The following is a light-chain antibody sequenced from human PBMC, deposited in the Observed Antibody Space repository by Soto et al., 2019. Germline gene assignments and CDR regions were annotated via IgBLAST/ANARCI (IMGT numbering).Light chain of an antibody. V-gene: IGKV3-20*01. Sequence: EIVLTQSPGTLSLSPGERATLSCRASQSVSSRNLAWYQQRPGQAPRLLIHGALSRAIGIPDRFSGSGSGTDFTLTISRREPEDFAIYYCQQYGASPVTFGGGTKLEIK. CDR1: QSVSSRN. J-gene: IGKJ4*01. CDR2: GAL. CDR3: QQYGASPVT.